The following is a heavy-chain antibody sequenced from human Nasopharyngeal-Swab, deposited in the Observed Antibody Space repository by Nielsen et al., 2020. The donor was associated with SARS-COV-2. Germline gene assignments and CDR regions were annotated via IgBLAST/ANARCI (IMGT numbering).Heavy chain of an antibody. J-gene: IGHJ3*02. CDR3: ARDGSAAGAMSASDI. D-gene: IGHD6-13*01. Sequence: SETLSLTCTVSGGSVSSANWWSWVRQPPGKGLEWIGDMYHSGSTAYNPSLKSRVTISVDKSKNQLSLKVFSVTAADTGVYYCARDGSAAGAMSASDIWGQGTMVTVSS. CDR1: GGSVSSANW. V-gene: IGHV4-4*02. CDR2: MYHSGST.